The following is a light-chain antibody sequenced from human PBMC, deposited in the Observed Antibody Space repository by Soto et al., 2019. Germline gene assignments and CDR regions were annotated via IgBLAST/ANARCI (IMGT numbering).Light chain of an antibody. CDR1: SSDVGNYNY. J-gene: IGLJ1*01. CDR2: NVN. CDR3: ISFTNSTTYV. V-gene: IGLV2-14*01. Sequence: QSALTQSASVSGSPGQSITISCTGTSSDVGNYNYVSWYQLHPGEVPKLIIFNVNTRPSGVSNRFSGSKSGNTASLTISGLQAEDEADYYCISFTNSTTYVFGTGTKLTVL.